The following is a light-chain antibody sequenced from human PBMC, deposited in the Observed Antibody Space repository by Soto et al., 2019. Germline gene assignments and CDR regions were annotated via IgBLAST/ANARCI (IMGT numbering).Light chain of an antibody. CDR1: TSNIGNNY. CDR2: DNN. Sequence: QSVLTQPPSVSAAPGQRVTISCSGSTSNIGNNYVSWYQQVPGTAPKLLIHDNNKRPSGIPDRFSASKSGTSATLGITGLQTGDEADYYGGTWDSSLSAMVFGGGTKLTVL. J-gene: IGLJ2*01. CDR3: GTWDSSLSAMV. V-gene: IGLV1-51*01.